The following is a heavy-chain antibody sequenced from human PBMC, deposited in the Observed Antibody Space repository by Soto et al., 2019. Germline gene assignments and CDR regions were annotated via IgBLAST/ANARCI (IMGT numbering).Heavy chain of an antibody. J-gene: IGHJ4*02. D-gene: IGHD4-17*01. CDR1: GFTFSDYY. CDR3: AKEYGRLDY. V-gene: IGHV3-11*06. CDR2: ISSSSGYT. Sequence: GGSLRLSCAASGFTFSDYYMSWIRQAPGKGLEWVSYISSSSGYTNYADSVKGRFTISRDNAKNSLYLQMNSLRAEDTAVYYYAKEYGRLDYWGQGTLVTV.